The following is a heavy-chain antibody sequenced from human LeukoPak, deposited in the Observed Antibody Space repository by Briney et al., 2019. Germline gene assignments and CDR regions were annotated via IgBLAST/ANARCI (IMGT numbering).Heavy chain of an antibody. CDR2: INDGGST. J-gene: IGHJ4*02. CDR3: ARASAYSSSSGVNY. CDR1: GGSFGGYY. Sequence: SETLSLTCAVYGGSFGGYYWTWIRQPPGKGLEWIGAINDGGSTVYNPSLKSRVTISVDTSKKQFSLRLSSVTAADTAVYYCARASAYSSSSGVNYWDQGTLVTVSP. V-gene: IGHV4-34*01. D-gene: IGHD4-11*01.